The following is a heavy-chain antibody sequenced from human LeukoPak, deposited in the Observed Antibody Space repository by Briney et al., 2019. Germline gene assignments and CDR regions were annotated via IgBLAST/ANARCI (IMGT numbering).Heavy chain of an antibody. CDR3: ARASYSYDINGWVPFDY. CDR1: GNSISSGDNY. Sequence: TSETLSLTCTVSGNSISSGDNYWSWIRQPAGKGLEWIGRIYTSGSTNYNPSLKSRVTISGDTSKNQFSLRLSSVTAADTAVYYCARASYSYDINGWVPFDYWGQGTLVTVSS. D-gene: IGHD3-22*01. V-gene: IGHV4-61*02. CDR2: IYTSGST. J-gene: IGHJ4*02.